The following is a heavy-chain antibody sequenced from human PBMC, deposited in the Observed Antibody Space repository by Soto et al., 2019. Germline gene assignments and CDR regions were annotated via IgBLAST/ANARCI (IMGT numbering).Heavy chain of an antibody. D-gene: IGHD5-12*01. V-gene: IGHV1-69*13. J-gene: IGHJ4*02. CDR3: ARDFPRRDGYNWVFDY. CDR2: IIPIFGTA. CDR1: GGTFSSYA. Sequence: ASVKVSCKASGGTFSSYAISWVRQAPGQGLEWMGGIIPIFGTANYAQKFQGRVTITADESTSTAYMELSSLRSEDTAVYYCARDFPRRDGYNWVFDYWGQGTLVTVSS.